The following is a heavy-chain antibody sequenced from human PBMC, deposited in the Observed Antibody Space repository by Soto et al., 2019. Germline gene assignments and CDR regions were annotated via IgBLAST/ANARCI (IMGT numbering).Heavy chain of an antibody. CDR3: ARGLQVPQAALSINYYYGMDV. J-gene: IGHJ6*02. Sequence: EVQLVASGGCFVQPGGSLSLSSPASAFAFSEYRMHAVRQAPGKGRVRVSRLSSDESTTAYADSVKGRFTVSRDNTKTTLYLQMDSLKVEDTAVYYCARGLQVPQAALSINYYYGMDVWGQGTTVTVSS. CDR1: AFAFSEYR. CDR2: LSSDESTT. V-gene: IGHV3-74*01.